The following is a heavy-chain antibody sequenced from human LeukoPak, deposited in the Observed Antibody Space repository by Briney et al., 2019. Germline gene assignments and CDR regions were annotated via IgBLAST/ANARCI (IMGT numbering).Heavy chain of an antibody. D-gene: IGHD1-26*01. CDR3: ATFPEVGATPPHDAFDI. J-gene: IGHJ3*02. CDR2: FDPEDGET. CDR1: GYTLTELS. Sequence: GASVKVSCKVSGYTLTELSMHWVRQAPGKGLEWMGGFDPEDGETIYAQKSQGRVTMTEDTSTDTAYMELSSLRSEDTAVYYCATFPEVGATPPHDAFDIWGQGTMVTVSS. V-gene: IGHV1-24*01.